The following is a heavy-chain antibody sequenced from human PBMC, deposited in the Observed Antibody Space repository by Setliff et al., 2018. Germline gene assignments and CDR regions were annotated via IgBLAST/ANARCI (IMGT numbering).Heavy chain of an antibody. CDR3: ATNLATPSDAFDI. V-gene: IGHV4-59*01. CDR2: MFYTGTT. CDR1: GDSITSYY. Sequence: PSETLSLTCTVSGDSITSYYLTWIRQPPGKGLEWIGYMFYTGTTNYNPSLKSRVTMSIDTSMKSFSLRLTSVTPADTAIYYCATNLATPSDAFDIWGQGTMVTVSS. J-gene: IGHJ3*02.